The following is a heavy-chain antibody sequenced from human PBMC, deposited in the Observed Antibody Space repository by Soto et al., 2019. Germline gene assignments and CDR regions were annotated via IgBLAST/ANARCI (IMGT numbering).Heavy chain of an antibody. CDR2: TSNDGSHK. J-gene: IGHJ6*02. V-gene: IGHV3-30-3*01. Sequence: QVQLVESGEGVVQSGRSLRLSCAASGFTFSSYAMHWVRQAPGKGLEWVAITSNDGSHKYYAESVEGRFTISRDNSKNTLDLQMNSLSAEDTAVYYCAREVVAPPDYYYGLDVWGQGTTVTVSS. CDR3: AREVVAPPDYYYGLDV. D-gene: IGHD3-22*01. CDR1: GFTFSSYA.